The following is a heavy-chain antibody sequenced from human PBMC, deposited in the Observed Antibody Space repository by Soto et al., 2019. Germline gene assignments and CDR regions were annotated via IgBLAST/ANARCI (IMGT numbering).Heavy chain of an antibody. CDR2: VYYSGST. D-gene: IGHD3-22*01. CDR1: GASISSSY. CDR3: VRGYYDSNGQSNTFDI. Sequence: SETLSLTCTVSGASISSSYWSWIRQSPGKGLEWVGYVYYSGSTKYNPSLKSRVTISVDTSKDQFSLKLSSVTAADTAVYYCVRGYYDSNGQSNTFDIWGQGTMVTVSS. J-gene: IGHJ3*02. V-gene: IGHV4-59*01.